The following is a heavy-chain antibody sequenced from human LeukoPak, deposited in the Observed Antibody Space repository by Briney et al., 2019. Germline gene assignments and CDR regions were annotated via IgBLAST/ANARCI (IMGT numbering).Heavy chain of an antibody. CDR2: IYSGGST. CDR3: ARAQTNTGGVVQH. J-gene: IGHJ1*01. Sequence: GGSLRLSCAASGFTVSSNYMSWVRQAPGKGLEWVSVIYSGGSTYYADSVKGRFTISRDNSKNTLYLQMNSLRAEDTAVYYCARAQTNTGGVVQHWGQGTLVTVSS. CDR1: GFTVSSNY. D-gene: IGHD2-8*02. V-gene: IGHV3-53*01.